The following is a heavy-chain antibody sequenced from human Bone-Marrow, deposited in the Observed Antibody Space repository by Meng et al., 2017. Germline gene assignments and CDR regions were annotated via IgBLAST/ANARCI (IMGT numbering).Heavy chain of an antibody. CDR3: AREGQQHDAFDI. J-gene: IGHJ3*02. CDR2: LSGGGFTT. V-gene: IGHV3-23*01. CDR1: GFSFSTYA. Sequence: GESLKISCAASGFSFSTYAMSWVRHAPGKGLEWVSALSGGGFTTYYADSVKGRFTISRHNSKNTLYLQMNNLRAEDTAVYYCAREGQQHDAFDIWGQGTRVTVAS. D-gene: IGHD6-13*01.